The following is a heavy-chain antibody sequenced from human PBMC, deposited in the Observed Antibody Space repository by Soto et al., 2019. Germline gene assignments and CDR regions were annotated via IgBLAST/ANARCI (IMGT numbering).Heavy chain of an antibody. V-gene: IGHV1-18*04. CDR2: ISIYNGNT. CDR3: ASSPMAPVPVDY. D-gene: IGHD2-2*01. CDR1: GYTFTSHG. Sequence: VQLVQSGGEARMPGASVKVSCKASGYTFTSHGFTWVRQAPGQGLQWMGWISIYNGNTHHAQKFQGRLTLNIDTSTSTAYMEMRSLPSDDTAVYFCASSPMAPVPVDYWGQGTLVTVSS. J-gene: IGHJ4*02.